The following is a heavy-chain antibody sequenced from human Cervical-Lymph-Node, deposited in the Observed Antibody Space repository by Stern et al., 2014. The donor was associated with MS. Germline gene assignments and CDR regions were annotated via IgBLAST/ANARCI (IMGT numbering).Heavy chain of an antibody. CDR2: LDWDGDQ. D-gene: IGHD4-17*01. J-gene: IGHJ6*02. V-gene: IGHV2-70*01. CDR3: ARGVDYGENEGHYYFALDV. CDR1: GFSLSTRGMC. Sequence: QVTLKESGPALVKPRQTLTVTCTFSGFSLSTRGMCVSWIRQPPGKALEWLALLDWDGDQSYATSLKSRLTISEDASKNQVVLTMTNMDPVDTATYYCARGVDYGENEGHYYFALDVWGQGTTVTVSS.